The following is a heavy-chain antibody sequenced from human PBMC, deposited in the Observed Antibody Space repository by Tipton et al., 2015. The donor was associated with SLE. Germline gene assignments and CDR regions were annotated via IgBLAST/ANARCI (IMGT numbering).Heavy chain of an antibody. CDR1: GGSISSSDYY. V-gene: IGHV4-39*07. Sequence: TLSPTCTVSGGSISSSDYYWTWIRQHPGKGLEWIGSIYYSGSTYYNPSLKSRVTISVDTSKNQFSLKLSSVTAADTAVYYCARCYSNYEYFQHWGQGTLVTVSS. J-gene: IGHJ1*01. CDR2: IYYSGST. CDR3: ARCYSNYEYFQH. D-gene: IGHD4-11*01.